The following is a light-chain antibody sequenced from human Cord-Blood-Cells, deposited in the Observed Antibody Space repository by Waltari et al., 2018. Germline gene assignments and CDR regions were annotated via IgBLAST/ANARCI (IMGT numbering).Light chain of an antibody. J-gene: IGLJ2*01. V-gene: IGLV1-40*01. CDR3: QSYDSSLSVV. CDR1: SSNIGAGYD. Sequence: QSVLTQPPSVSWAPGQRVTISCTGSSSNIGAGYDVHWYQQLPGTAPKRLIYGNSNRPSGVPDRFSGSKSGTSASLTITGLQAEDEADYYCQSYDSSLSVVFGGGTKLTVL. CDR2: GNS.